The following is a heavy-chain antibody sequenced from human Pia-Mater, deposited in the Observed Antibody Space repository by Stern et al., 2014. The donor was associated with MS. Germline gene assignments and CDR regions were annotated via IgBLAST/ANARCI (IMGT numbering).Heavy chain of an antibody. CDR1: GFSLSTSGMC. CDR3: ARLTVTTNYGMDV. Sequence: QVTLKESGPALVKPTQTLTLTCTFSGFSLSTSGMCVSWIRQPPGKALEWLALLDWDDDKYSSTSLKTRRTISKDTSKNQVVLTMTNMDPVDTATYYCARLTVTTNYGMDVWGQGTTVTVSS. V-gene: IGHV2-70*01. D-gene: IGHD4-11*01. J-gene: IGHJ6*02. CDR2: LDWDDDK.